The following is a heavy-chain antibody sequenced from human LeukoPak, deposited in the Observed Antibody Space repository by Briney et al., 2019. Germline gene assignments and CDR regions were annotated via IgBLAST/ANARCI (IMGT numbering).Heavy chain of an antibody. CDR3: TRHILETNYGGTVDY. V-gene: IGHV3-73*01. CDR1: GFTFSGSA. D-gene: IGHD4-23*01. Sequence: PGGSLRLSCAASGFTFSGSAMHWVRQASGKGLEWVGRIRSKVNSYATAYAASVKGRFTISRDDSKNTAYLQMNSLKTEDTAVYYCTRHILETNYGGTVDYWGQGTLVTVSS. CDR2: IRSKVNSYAT. J-gene: IGHJ4*02.